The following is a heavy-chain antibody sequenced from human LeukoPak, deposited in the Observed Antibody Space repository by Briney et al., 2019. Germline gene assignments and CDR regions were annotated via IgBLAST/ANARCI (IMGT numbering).Heavy chain of an antibody. V-gene: IGHV3-23*01. CDR2: ISGSGGST. CDR3: AKGYYDYVWGSYYFDY. Sequence: GGSLRLSCAASGFTFRSYAMSWVRQAPGKGLEWVSAISGSGGSTYYADSVKGRFTIYRDNSRDTLYQQMNSLRAEDTAVYYCAKGYYDYVWGSYYFDYWGQGTLVTVSS. D-gene: IGHD3-16*01. J-gene: IGHJ4*02. CDR1: GFTFRSYA.